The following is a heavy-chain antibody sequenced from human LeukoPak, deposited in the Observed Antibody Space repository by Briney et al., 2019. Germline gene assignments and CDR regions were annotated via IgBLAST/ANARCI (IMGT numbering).Heavy chain of an antibody. CDR3: ARGHYDILTGNYKWTPDY. J-gene: IGHJ4*02. CDR2: IHSGGSDT. CDR1: GFTFSSYK. V-gene: IGHV3-21*06. Sequence: GGSLRLSCAASGFTFSSYKMNWVRQAPGRGLEWVSSIHSGGSDTYCADSVKGRFTVSRDNAKNSLFLQMNSLTAEDTALYYCARGHYDILTGNYKWTPDYWGQGTLVTVSS. D-gene: IGHD3-9*01.